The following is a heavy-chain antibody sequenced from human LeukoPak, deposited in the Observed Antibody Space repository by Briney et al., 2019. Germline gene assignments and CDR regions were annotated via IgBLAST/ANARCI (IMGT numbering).Heavy chain of an antibody. Sequence: QPGGSLRLSCAASGLSVSAYYMSWVRQAPGKGLEWVSVIDSGGSGGSTYYADSVKGRFTISRDNSKNTLFLQMNSLRAEDTAVYYCAREPYVVGNGMDVWGQGTTVTVSS. J-gene: IGHJ6*02. D-gene: IGHD3-16*01. CDR2: IDSGGSGGST. V-gene: IGHV3-53*01. CDR1: GLSVSAYY. CDR3: AREPYVVGNGMDV.